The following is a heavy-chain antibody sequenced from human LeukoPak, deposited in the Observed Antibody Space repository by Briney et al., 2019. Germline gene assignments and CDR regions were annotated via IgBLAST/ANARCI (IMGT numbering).Heavy chain of an antibody. CDR2: IKTKGDGGTT. J-gene: IGHJ4*02. V-gene: IGHV3-15*01. Sequence: GGSLRLSCTVSGFTLSNAWMTWVGQAPGRGLGWIGRIKTKGDGGTTDYAAPVKGRFTILRDDSKNTVYLQMNSLKIEDTAVYSCATPGRRWDYFDFWGRGTLVTVSP. CDR1: GFTLSNAW. CDR3: ATPGRRWDYFDF. D-gene: IGHD5-24*01.